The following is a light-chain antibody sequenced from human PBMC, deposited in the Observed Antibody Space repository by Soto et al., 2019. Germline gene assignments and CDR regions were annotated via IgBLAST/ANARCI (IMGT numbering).Light chain of an antibody. J-gene: IGLJ1*01. CDR2: EVN. Sequence: ALTQPASVSGSPGQPITISCTGTSSDVGIYNLVSWYQHFPGRAPKLMIYEVNKRPSGVSNRFSGSKSGSTASLTISGLQADDEADYYCCSYTRSGSFVFGTGTKVTVL. CDR1: SSDVGIYNL. V-gene: IGLV2-23*02. CDR3: CSYTRSGSFV.